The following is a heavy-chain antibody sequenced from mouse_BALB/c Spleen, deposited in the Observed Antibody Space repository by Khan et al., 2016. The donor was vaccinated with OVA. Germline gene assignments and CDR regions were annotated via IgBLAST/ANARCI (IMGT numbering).Heavy chain of an antibody. J-gene: IGHJ2*01. Sequence: QVQLKQSGAELVNAGASVKMSCKASGYTFTSYWMHWVKQRLGQGLEWFAETNPTNGRTYYNEKFKSKATLTVDKSSSTAYMLLSGPTFEDSAVYYCARIKKIVATYFDYWGQGTTLTVSS. CDR2: TNPTNGRT. V-gene: IGHV1S81*02. CDR3: ARIKKIVATYFDY. D-gene: IGHD1-1*01. CDR1: GYTFTSYW.